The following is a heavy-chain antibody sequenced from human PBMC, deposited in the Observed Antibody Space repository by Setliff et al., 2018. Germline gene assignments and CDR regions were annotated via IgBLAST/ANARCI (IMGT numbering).Heavy chain of an antibody. CDR1: GYTFTSYY. Sequence: WASVKFSCKASGYTFTSYYMHWVRQAPGQGLEWMGMVNPGGGSSTSTQRFQGRVTMTRDTSTNTAYMELNSLTSNDTAVYYCARDRNDNYESSGYYYAGGYMDVWGKGTTVTVSS. D-gene: IGHD3-22*01. CDR3: ARDRNDNYESSGYYYAGGYMDV. V-gene: IGHV1-46*01. CDR2: VNPGGGSS. J-gene: IGHJ6*03.